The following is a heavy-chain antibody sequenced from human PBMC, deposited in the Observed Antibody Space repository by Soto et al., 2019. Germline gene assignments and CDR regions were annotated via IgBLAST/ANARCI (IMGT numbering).Heavy chain of an antibody. J-gene: IGHJ5*02. CDR2: ISAYNGNA. D-gene: IGHD6-13*01. V-gene: IGHV1-18*01. Sequence: QVQLAQCGDEVKKPGASVKVSCMASSYRFSTYGITWVRQALGQGFEWMGWISAYNGNANYGQKVQGRVTMTTDTATSSAYMELRSLRFDDTAVYYCAISTSWPYNWFDPWGQGTLVTVSS. CDR1: SYRFSTYG. CDR3: AISTSWPYNWFDP.